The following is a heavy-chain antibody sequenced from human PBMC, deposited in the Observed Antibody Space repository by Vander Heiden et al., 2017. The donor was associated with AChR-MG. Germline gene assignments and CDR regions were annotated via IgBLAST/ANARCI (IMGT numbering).Heavy chain of an antibody. CDR3: ARGRAYCTNGVCYPYYYYYYMDV. V-gene: IGHV4-34*01. CDR1: GGSFSGYY. Sequence: QVQLQQWGAGLLKPSETLSLTCAVYGGSFSGYYWRWLRQPPGKGLEWIGEINHSGSTNYNPSLKSRVTISVDTSKNQFSLKLSSVTAADTAVYYCARGRAYCTNGVCYPYYYYYYMDVWGKGTTVTVSS. D-gene: IGHD2-8*01. CDR2: INHSGST. J-gene: IGHJ6*03.